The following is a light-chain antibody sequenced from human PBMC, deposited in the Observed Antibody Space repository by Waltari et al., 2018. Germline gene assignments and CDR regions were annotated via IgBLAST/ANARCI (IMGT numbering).Light chain of an antibody. J-gene: IGKJ2*01. Sequence: DIQMTQSPSSLSVSVGDRVTITCRASQSVNNYLNWYQQKPGKAPKLLIFLASILQSGVPSRFSGSGSGAHFTLTISSLQPEDFASYYCQQSNSIPHTFGQGTKLEIK. CDR3: QQSNSIPHT. V-gene: IGKV1-39*01. CDR2: LAS. CDR1: QSVNNY.